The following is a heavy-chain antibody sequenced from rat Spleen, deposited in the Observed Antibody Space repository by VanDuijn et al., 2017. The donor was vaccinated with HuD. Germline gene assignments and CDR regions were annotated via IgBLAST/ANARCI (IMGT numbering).Heavy chain of an antibody. CDR2: INSGGSNT. J-gene: IGHJ2*01. D-gene: IGHD2-5*01. CDR1: GFTFSTFP. CDR3: TRGGYFRH. Sequence: EVQLVESGGGLVQPGRSMKLSCAASGFTFSTFPMAWVRQAPTKGLEWVATINSGGSNTYYPDSVKGRFTISRDTAQNTLYLQMNSPTSEDTATYYCTRGGYFRHWGQGVMVTVSS. V-gene: IGHV5-46*01.